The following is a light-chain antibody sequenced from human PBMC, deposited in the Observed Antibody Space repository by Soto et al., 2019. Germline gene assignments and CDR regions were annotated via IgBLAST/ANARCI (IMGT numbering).Light chain of an antibody. CDR3: SSYSGSDTYVL. V-gene: IGLV2-14*01. CDR2: EVG. CDR1: SSDVGRYDY. J-gene: IGLJ2*01. Sequence: QSVLTQPASVSASPGQSITISCTGTSSDVGRYDYVSWYQQHPGTAPKLIIFEVGLRPSGISNRFSGSKSGNTASLTISGLQPEDEAHYYCSSYSGSDTYVLFGGGTKLTVL.